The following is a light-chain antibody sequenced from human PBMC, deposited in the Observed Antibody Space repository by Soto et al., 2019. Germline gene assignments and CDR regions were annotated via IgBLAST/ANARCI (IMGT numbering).Light chain of an antibody. J-gene: IGLJ1*01. V-gene: IGLV2-14*01. CDR3: GSYTRPDIPFV. CDR1: STDGGGYNY. CDR2: EVN. Sequence: QSVLAQPSSVSGSPGQSITISCTGTSTDGGGYNYVSWYQHHPGKGPKLIIYEVNNRPSGVSDRFSGSKSGKKASLTISNLEAEDESDYYCGSYTRPDIPFVFGTGTKVTVL.